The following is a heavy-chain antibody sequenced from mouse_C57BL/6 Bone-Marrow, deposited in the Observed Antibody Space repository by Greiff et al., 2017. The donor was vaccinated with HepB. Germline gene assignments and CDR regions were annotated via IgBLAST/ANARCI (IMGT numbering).Heavy chain of an antibody. CDR3: ASGYYGSSYEFAY. CDR2: INPSSGYT. CDR1: GYTFTSYW. J-gene: IGHJ3*01. Sequence: QVQLQQSGAELAKPGASVKLSCKASGYTFTSYWMHWVKQRPGQGLEWIGYINPSSGYTKYNQKFKDKATLTADKSSSTAYMQLSSLTYEDSAVYYCASGYYGSSYEFAYWGQGTLVTVSA. V-gene: IGHV1-7*01. D-gene: IGHD1-1*01.